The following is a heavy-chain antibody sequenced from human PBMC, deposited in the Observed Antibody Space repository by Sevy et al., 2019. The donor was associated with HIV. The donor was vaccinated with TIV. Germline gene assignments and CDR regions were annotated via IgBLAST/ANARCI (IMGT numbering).Heavy chain of an antibody. CDR1: GFSFSSYD. J-gene: IGHJ4*02. V-gene: IGHV3-21*01. CDR3: ARAYYGSGTYYRIFGY. D-gene: IGHD3-10*01. CDR2: ISSSSSYI. Sequence: GGSLRLSCAGSGFSFSSYDMNWVRQAPGRGLEWVSSISSSSSYISNADSVKGRFTISRDNAKNSLYLQMNSLRAEDTAVYYCARAYYGSGTYYRIFGYWGQRTLVTVSS.